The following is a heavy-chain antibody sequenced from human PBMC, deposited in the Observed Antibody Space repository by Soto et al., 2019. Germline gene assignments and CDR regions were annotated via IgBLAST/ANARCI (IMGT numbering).Heavy chain of an antibody. CDR1: GCTFSSYA. CDR3: AKTGDDYDDSASDSMYYYYYMDV. V-gene: IGHV3-23*01. Sequence: EVQLLESGGGLVQPGGSLRLSCAASGCTFSSYAMSCVRQAPGKGLEWGSAISGSGGSTYYAESVKGRFTICRDNSKNALYLQINSLRAEDAAVYYFAKTGDDYDDSASDSMYYYYYMDVWGNGTTVTVAS. CDR2: ISGSGGST. J-gene: IGHJ6*03. D-gene: IGHD4-17*01.